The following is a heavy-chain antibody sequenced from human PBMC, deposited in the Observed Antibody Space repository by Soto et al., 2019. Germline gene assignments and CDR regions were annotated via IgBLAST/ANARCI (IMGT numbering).Heavy chain of an antibody. CDR1: GFTFSNYW. CDR2: INSDGSST. CDR3: ARRGAGFDI. V-gene: IGHV3-74*01. Sequence: EVQLVESGGGLVQPGGSLTLSCAASGFTFSNYWMHWVRQAPGKGLVWVSRINSDGSSTTYADSVKGRFTISRDDAKNTLDLEMTSLRAEDTAVYYCARRGAGFDIWGQGTMVTVSS. J-gene: IGHJ3*02. D-gene: IGHD6-19*01.